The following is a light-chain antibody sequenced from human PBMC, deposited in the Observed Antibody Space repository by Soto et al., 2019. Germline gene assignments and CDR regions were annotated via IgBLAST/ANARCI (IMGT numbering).Light chain of an antibody. V-gene: IGKV1-5*03. Sequence: DIQMTQSPSTLSGSVGDRVTITCRASQTISSWLAWYQQKPGKAPKLLIYKASTLKSGVPSRFSGSGSGTEFTLTISSLQPDDVATYDCQHYNSYSEAFGQGTKVDIK. CDR3: QHYNSYSEA. J-gene: IGKJ1*01. CDR2: KAS. CDR1: QTISSW.